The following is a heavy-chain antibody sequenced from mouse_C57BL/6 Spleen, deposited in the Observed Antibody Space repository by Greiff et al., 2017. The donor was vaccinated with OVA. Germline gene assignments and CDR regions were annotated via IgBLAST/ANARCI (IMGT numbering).Heavy chain of an antibody. D-gene: IGHD1-1*01. Sequence: EVKLVESGEGLVKPGGSLKLSCAASGFTFSSYAMSWVRQTPEKRLEWVAYISSGGDYIYYADTVKGRFTISRDNARNTLYLQMSSLKSEDTAMDYCTRARVGGDFDYWGQGTTLTVSS. CDR3: TRARVGGDFDY. J-gene: IGHJ2*01. V-gene: IGHV5-9-1*02. CDR2: ISSGGDYI. CDR1: GFTFSSYA.